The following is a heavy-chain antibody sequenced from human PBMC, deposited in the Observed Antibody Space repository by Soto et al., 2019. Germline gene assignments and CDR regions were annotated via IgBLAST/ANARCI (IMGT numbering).Heavy chain of an antibody. V-gene: IGHV3-74*01. CDR3: ARALRFLEWLPDYYYYYGMDV. D-gene: IGHD3-3*01. CDR1: GFTFSSYW. Sequence: GSLRLSCAASGFTFSSYWMHWVRQAPGKGLVWVSRINSDGSSTSYADSVKGRFTISRDNAKNTLYLQMNSLRAEDTAVYYCARALRFLEWLPDYYYYYGMDVWGQGTTVTVSS. CDR2: INSDGSST. J-gene: IGHJ6*02.